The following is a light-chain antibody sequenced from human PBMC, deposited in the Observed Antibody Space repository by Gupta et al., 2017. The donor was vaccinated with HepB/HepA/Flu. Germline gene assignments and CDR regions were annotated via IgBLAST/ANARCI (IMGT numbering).Light chain of an antibody. CDR1: ALPKQY. J-gene: IGLJ1*01. Sequence: SSELPQPPSLSLSPAPTARITCSGDALPKQYAYWYQQKPGQAPVLVIYKDSERPSGIPERYSGSSSGKTVTLTISGVQAEDEDDYYCQSADSSGTYPYVFGTGTKVTVL. CDR2: KDS. CDR3: QSADSSGTYPYV. V-gene: IGLV3-25*03.